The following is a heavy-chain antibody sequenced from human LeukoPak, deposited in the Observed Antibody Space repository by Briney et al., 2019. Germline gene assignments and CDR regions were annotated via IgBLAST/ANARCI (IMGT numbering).Heavy chain of an antibody. D-gene: IGHD5-18*01. CDR1: GGSISSGSYY. V-gene: IGHV4-61*02. CDR3: AGYSYVKYYFDS. CDR2: IHTSGST. Sequence: TSETLSLTCTVSGGSISSGSYYWSWIRQPAGKGLEWIGRIHTSGSTNYNPSLKSRVTISVDTSKNQFSLNLSSVTAADTAVYYCAGYSYVKYYFDSWGQGTLVTVSS. J-gene: IGHJ4*02.